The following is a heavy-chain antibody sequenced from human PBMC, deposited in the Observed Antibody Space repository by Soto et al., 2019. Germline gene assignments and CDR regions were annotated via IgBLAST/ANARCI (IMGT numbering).Heavy chain of an antibody. D-gene: IGHD6-13*01. CDR3: ARGVGEAAGLQKCRVADY. V-gene: IGHV4-31*03. J-gene: IGHJ4*02. CDR1: GGSISSGGYY. CDR2: IYYSGST. Sequence: SETLSLTCTVSGGSISSGGYYWSWIRQHPGKGLEWIGYIYYSGSTYYNPSLKSRVTISVDTSKNEFSLKLSSVTAADTAVYYFARGVGEAAGLQKCRVADYWGKGTLVTVSS.